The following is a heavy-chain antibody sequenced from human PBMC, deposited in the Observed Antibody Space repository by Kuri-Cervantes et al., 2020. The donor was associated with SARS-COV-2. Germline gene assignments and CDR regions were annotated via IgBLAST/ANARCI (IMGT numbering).Heavy chain of an antibody. Sequence: GGSLRLYCAASGFTFSSYAMSWVRQAPGEGLEWVSAISGSGGSTYYADSVKGRFTISRDNSKNTLYLQMNSLRAEDTAVYYCAKGRIHHSDAFDIWGQGTMVTVSS. V-gene: IGHV3-23*01. CDR3: AKGRIHHSDAFDI. D-gene: IGHD1-14*01. J-gene: IGHJ3*02. CDR2: ISGSGGST. CDR1: GFTFSSYA.